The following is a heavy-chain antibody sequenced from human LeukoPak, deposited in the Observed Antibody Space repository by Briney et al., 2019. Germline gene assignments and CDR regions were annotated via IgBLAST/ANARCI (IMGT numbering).Heavy chain of an antibody. Sequence: GGSLRLPCAASGFTFSSYWMSWVRQAPGKGLEWVANIKQDGSEKYYVDSVKGRFTISRDNAKNSLYLQMNSLRAEDTAVYYCARVGDDYVWGSAYFDYWGQGTLVTVSS. D-gene: IGHD3-16*01. J-gene: IGHJ4*02. V-gene: IGHV3-7*01. CDR3: ARVGDDYVWGSAYFDY. CDR1: GFTFSSYW. CDR2: IKQDGSEK.